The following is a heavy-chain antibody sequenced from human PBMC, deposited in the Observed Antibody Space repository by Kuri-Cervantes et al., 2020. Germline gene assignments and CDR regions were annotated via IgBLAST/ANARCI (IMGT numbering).Heavy chain of an antibody. D-gene: IGHD2-21*02. V-gene: IGHV4-34*01. CDR2: INHSGST. J-gene: IGHJ3*02. CDR3: ARLMVTATIDAFDI. CDR1: GGSFSDYY. Sequence: GSLRLSCAVYGGSFSDYYWSWIRQPPGMGLEWIGEINHSGSTSYNPSLKSRVTISEDRSKNQCSLRLSSVTAADTAVYYCARLMVTATIDAFDIWGQGTMVTVSS.